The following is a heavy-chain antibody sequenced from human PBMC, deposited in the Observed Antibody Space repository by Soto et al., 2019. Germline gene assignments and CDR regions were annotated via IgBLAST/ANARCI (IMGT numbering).Heavy chain of an antibody. CDR2: IYYSGST. D-gene: IGHD1-26*01. V-gene: IGHV4-39*01. Sequence: SETLSLTCTVSGGSISSSSYYWGWIRQPPGKGLEWIGSIYYSGSTYYNPSLKSRVTISVDTSKNQFSLKLSSVTAADTAVYYCARHRPQYSGSYGDEYYFDYWGQGTLVTVSS. J-gene: IGHJ4*02. CDR1: GGSISSSSYY. CDR3: ARHRPQYSGSYGDEYYFDY.